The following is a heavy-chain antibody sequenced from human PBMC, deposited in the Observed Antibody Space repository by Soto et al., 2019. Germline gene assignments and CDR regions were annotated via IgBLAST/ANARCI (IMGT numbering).Heavy chain of an antibody. D-gene: IGHD3-10*01. J-gene: IGHJ6*02. CDR2: IIPIFGTA. CDR3: ARDRITMVRGMGYYYGMDV. V-gene: IGHV1-69*13. Sequence: ASVKVCCKASGGTFSSYAISWVRQATGQGLEWMGGIIPIFGTANYAQKFQGRVTITADESTSTAYMELSSLRSEDTAVYYCARDRITMVRGMGYYYGMDVWGQGTTVTVSS. CDR1: GGTFSSYA.